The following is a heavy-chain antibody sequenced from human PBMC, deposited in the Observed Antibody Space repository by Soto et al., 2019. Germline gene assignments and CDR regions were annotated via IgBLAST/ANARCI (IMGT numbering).Heavy chain of an antibody. J-gene: IGHJ4*02. Sequence: QVQLQESGPGLVKPSQTLSLTCTVSGGSISSGDYYWSWIRQPPGKGLEWIGYIYYSGSTYYNPSPKRRVTRSVVTSKSQFSLLLSSVTAAGTAVYYCASYDFWCGHSSAPLAWGQGTLGTVSS. D-gene: IGHD3-3*01. CDR1: GGSISSGDYY. V-gene: IGHV4-30-4*01. CDR2: IYYSGST. CDR3: ASYDFWCGHSSAPLA.